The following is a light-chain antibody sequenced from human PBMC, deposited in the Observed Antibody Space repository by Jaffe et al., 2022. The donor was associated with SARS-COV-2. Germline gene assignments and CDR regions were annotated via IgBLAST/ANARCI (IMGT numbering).Light chain of an antibody. CDR3: CSYAGTYTSA. CDR1: SSDVGGYNF. J-gene: IGLJ2*01. CDR2: DVS. V-gene: IGLV2-11*01. Sequence: QSALTQPRSVSGSPGQSVTISCTGTSSDVGGYNFVSWYQQHPGKAPKVIIYDVSKRPSGVPDRFSGSKSGNTASLTISGLQAEDEADYYCCSYAGTYTSAFGGGTKLTVL.